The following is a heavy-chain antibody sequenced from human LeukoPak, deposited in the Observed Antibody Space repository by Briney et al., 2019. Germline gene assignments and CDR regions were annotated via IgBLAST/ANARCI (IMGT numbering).Heavy chain of an antibody. CDR3: ARVRYTGGSPSGWFDP. J-gene: IGHJ5*02. CDR2: INPSGGST. D-gene: IGHD2-15*01. V-gene: IGHV1-46*01. CDR1: GYTFTSYY. Sequence: GASVKVSCKASGYTFTSYYMHWVRQAPGQGLEWMGIINPSGGSTSYAQKFQGRVTMTRDMPTSTVYMELSSLRSEDTAVYYCARVRYTGGSPSGWFDPWGQGTLVTVSS.